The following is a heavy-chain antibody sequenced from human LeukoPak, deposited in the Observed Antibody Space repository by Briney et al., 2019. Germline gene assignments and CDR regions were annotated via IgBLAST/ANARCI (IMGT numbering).Heavy chain of an antibody. D-gene: IGHD1-14*01. V-gene: IGHV3-7*01. Sequence: HPGGSLRLSCAASGFTFTKYWMTWVRQAPGKGLEWVGNINQDGSDKNYMDSVKGRFTISRDNTKNSVYLQMSSLRAEDTAVYYCAREVWGPEYWGQGTLVTVSS. CDR2: INQDGSDK. J-gene: IGHJ4*02. CDR3: AREVWGPEY. CDR1: GFTFTKYW.